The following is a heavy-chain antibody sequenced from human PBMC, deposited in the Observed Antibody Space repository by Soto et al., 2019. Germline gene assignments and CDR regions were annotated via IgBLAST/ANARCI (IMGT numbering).Heavy chain of an antibody. CDR3: ASLRCSSTSCYTGNWFDP. D-gene: IGHD2-2*02. J-gene: IGHJ5*02. Sequence: PSETLSLTCTVSGGSISSGGYYWSWIRQHPGKGLEWIGYIYYSGSTYYNPSLKSRVTISVDTSKNQFSLKLSSVTAADTAAYYCASLRCSSTSCYTGNWFDPWGQGTLVTVSS. CDR1: GGSISSGGYY. CDR2: IYYSGST. V-gene: IGHV4-31*03.